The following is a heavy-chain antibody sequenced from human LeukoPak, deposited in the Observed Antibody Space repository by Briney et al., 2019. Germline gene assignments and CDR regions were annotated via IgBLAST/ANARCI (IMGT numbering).Heavy chain of an antibody. CDR1: GFTFDDYA. CDR2: ISWDGGST. CDR3: AKPYSSSWYDSEYFQH. D-gene: IGHD6-13*01. V-gene: IGHV3-43D*03. J-gene: IGHJ1*01. Sequence: GGSLRLSCAASGFTFDDYAMHWVRQAPGKGLEWVSLISWDGGSTYYADSGKGRFTIARDNSKNSLYLQMNSLRAEDTALYYCAKPYSSSWYDSEYFQHWGQGTLVTVSS.